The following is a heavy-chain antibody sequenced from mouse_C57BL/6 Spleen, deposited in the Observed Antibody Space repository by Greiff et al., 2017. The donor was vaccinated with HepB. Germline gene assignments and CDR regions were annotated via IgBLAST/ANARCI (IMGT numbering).Heavy chain of an antibody. CDR1: GFTFTDYY. CDR3: ARYYGSRKAMDY. Sequence: DVMLVESGGGLVQPGGSLSLSCAASGFTFTDYYMSWVRQPPGKALEWLGFIRNKANGYTTEYSASVKGRFTISRDNSQSILYLQMNALRAEDSATYYCARYYGSRKAMDYWGQGTSVTVSS. D-gene: IGHD1-1*01. CDR2: IRNKANGYTT. J-gene: IGHJ4*01. V-gene: IGHV7-3*01.